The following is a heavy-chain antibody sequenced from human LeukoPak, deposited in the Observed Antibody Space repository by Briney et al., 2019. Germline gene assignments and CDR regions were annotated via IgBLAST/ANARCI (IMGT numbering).Heavy chain of an antibody. V-gene: IGHV3-20*01. CDR1: GYIFDDYG. CDR2: INWNGGST. D-gene: IGHD5-24*01. CDR3: VRLGRDGYTYGAAY. Sequence: GGSLRLSCAGSGYIFDDYGMRWVRQAPGKGLEWVAGINWNGGSTGYAASVKGRCTISRDNAKTALYLEMNSLRVEDTAFYHCVRLGRDGYTYGAAYWGQGALVTVSS. J-gene: IGHJ1*01.